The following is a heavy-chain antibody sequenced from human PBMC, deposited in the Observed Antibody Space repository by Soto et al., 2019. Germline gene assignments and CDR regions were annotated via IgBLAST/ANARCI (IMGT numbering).Heavy chain of an antibody. CDR1: GFTFSNAW. V-gene: IGHV3-15*01. CDR3: ARDPGITGTRSWFDP. CDR2: IKSKTDGGTT. J-gene: IGHJ5*02. D-gene: IGHD1-7*01. Sequence: EVQLVESGGGLVKPGGSLRLSCAASGFTFSNAWMSWVRQAPGKGLEWVGRIKSKTDGGTTDYAAPVKGRFTISRDNSKNTLYLQMNSLRAEDTAVYYCARDPGITGTRSWFDPWGQGTLVTVSS.